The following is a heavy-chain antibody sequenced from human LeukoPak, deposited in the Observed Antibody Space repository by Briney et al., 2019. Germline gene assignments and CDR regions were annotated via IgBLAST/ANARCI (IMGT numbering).Heavy chain of an antibody. D-gene: IGHD1-26*01. CDR2: INHSGSI. V-gene: IGHV4-34*01. J-gene: IGHJ4*02. Sequence: SETLSLTCVVYGGSFSGHYWSWIRHPPGKGLEWIGEINHSGSINYNPSLKSRVTVSVDTSKNQFSLKLSSVTAADTAVYYCAFTTGNYYLDSWGQGTLVTVSS. CDR1: GGSFSGHY. CDR3: AFTTGNYYLDS.